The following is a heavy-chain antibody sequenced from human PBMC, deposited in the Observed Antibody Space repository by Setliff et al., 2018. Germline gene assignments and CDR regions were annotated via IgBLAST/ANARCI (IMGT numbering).Heavy chain of an antibody. CDR2: ISRSSTYV. Sequence: LRLSCAASGFTFSTHSMNWVRQAPGKGLEWVSSISRSSTYVYYADSMKGRFTISRDNAKNSLYLQMNSLRAEDTAVYYCASAGHSGSWFPFDAFHIWGQGTMVTVSS. D-gene: IGHD6-13*01. V-gene: IGHV3-21*01. CDR1: GFTFSTHS. CDR3: ASAGHSGSWFPFDAFHI. J-gene: IGHJ3*02.